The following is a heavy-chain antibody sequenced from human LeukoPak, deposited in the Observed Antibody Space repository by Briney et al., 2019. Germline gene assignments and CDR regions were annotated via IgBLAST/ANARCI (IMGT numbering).Heavy chain of an antibody. D-gene: IGHD2-21*02. CDR1: GFTFSSYA. V-gene: IGHV3-23*01. Sequence: HPGGSLRLSCAASGFTFSSYAMSWVRQAPGKGPEWVSAISGSGGSTYYADSVKGRFTISRDNSKNTLYLQMNSLRAEDTAVYYCAKASFIVVVTAIDAFDIWGQGTMVTVSS. J-gene: IGHJ3*02. CDR3: AKASFIVVVTAIDAFDI. CDR2: ISGSGGST.